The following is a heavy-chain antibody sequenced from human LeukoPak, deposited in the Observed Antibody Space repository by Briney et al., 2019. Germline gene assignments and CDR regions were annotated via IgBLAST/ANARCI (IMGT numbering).Heavy chain of an antibody. V-gene: IGHV1-69*05. CDR2: IIPIFGTA. J-gene: IGHJ4*02. D-gene: IGHD3-9*01. CDR1: GGTFSSYA. Sequence: SVKVSCKASGGTFSSYAISWVRQAPGQGLGWMGRIIPIFGTANYAQKFQGRVTITTDESTSTAYMELSSLRSEDTAVYYCARDFYDILTGYNRYDFDYWGQGTLVTVSS. CDR3: ARDFYDILTGYNRYDFDY.